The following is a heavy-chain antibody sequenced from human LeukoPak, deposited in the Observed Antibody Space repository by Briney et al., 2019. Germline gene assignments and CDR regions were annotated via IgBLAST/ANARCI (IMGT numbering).Heavy chain of an antibody. Sequence: GGSLRLSCAASGFNFGVYGMHWVRQAPGKGLEWVSVISSSGGTTYYSDSVKGRFIISRDNSKNTLHLQMNSLRAEDTAVYYCAKAGIAVPATPEYCGQGTQVTVSS. CDR2: ISSSGGTT. V-gene: IGHV3-23*01. D-gene: IGHD6-19*01. CDR1: GFNFGVYG. J-gene: IGHJ4*02. CDR3: AKAGIAVPATPEY.